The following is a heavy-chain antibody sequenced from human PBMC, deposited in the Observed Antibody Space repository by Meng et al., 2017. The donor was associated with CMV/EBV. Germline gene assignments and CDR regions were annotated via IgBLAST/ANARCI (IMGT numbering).Heavy chain of an antibody. J-gene: IGHJ6*02. D-gene: IGHD2-2*01. CDR3: ARAIHGAQVVPAKLMVYYYGMDV. CDR2: ISYDGSNK. CDR1: GFTFSSYA. V-gene: IGHV3-30-3*01. Sequence: GGSLRLSCAASGFTFSSYAMHWVRQAPGKGLEWVAVISYDGSNKYYADSVKGRFTISRDNSKNTLYLQMNSLRAEDTAVYYCARAIHGAQVVPAKLMVYYYGMDVWGQGTTVTVSS.